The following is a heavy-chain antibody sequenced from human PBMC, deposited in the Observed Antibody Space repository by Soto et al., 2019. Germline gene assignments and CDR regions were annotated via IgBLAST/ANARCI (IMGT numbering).Heavy chain of an antibody. CDR2: IYWDDDK. CDR3: ARNYDSSGTFPSYGMDV. D-gene: IGHD3-22*01. CDR1: GFSLSTSGVG. J-gene: IGHJ6*02. Sequence: QITLKESGPTLVKPTQTLTLTCTFSGFSLSTSGVGVGWIRQPPGKALEWLALIYWDDDKRYSPSLKSRLTITKDTSKNQVVLTMTNMDPVDTATYYCARNYDSSGTFPSYGMDVWGQGTTVTVSS. V-gene: IGHV2-5*02.